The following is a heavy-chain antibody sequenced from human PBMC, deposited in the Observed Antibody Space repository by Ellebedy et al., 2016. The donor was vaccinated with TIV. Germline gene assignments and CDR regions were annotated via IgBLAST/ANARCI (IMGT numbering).Heavy chain of an antibody. CDR3: ARGYSYEFDY. D-gene: IGHD5-18*01. V-gene: IGHV1-46*01. CDR1: GYTLTGYY. CDR2: INPSGGST. Sequence: AASVNVSCKASGYTLTGYYMHWVRQAPGQGLECMGIINPSGGSTSYAQKVQGRLTITSDASASTVYMELSSLRAGDTAVYFCARGYSYEFDYWGQGTLVTVSS. J-gene: IGHJ4*02.